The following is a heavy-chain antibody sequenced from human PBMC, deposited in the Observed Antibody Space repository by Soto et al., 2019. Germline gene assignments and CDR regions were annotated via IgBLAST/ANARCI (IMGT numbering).Heavy chain of an antibody. CDR2: IGTSGGST. CDR1: GLTFSSYA. D-gene: IGHD2-8*01. J-gene: IGHJ4*02. CDR3: SKGGVPLWPRTYLYY. Sequence: GGTLRLLWAASGLTFSSYAMSWVGKAPGKGLGWVSAIGTSGGSTYDADSVKGRFTISTDNSKNTLYLQMNSLRAEDTAVYYCSKGGVPLWPRTYLYYWGQGTLVAVSS. V-gene: IGHV3-23*01.